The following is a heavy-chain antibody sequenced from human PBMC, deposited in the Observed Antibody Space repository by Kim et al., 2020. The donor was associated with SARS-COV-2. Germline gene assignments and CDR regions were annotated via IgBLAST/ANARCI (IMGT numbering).Heavy chain of an antibody. CDR3: GRGEIGYCSSTTRSDAFDI. V-gene: IGHV1-3*01. CDR2: INAGNGNP. D-gene: IGHD2-2*01. Sequence: ASVKVSCKASGFTFNNYVIHWVRQAPGQRLEWMGWINAGNGNPKYSQKFQGRVTITRDSSASAAYMELSSLRSEDTAIYYCGRGEIGYCSSTTRSDAFDIWGQGTMVTVSS. J-gene: IGHJ3*02. CDR1: GFTFNNYV.